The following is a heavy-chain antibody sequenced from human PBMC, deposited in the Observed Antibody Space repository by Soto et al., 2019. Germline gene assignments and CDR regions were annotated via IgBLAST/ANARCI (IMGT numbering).Heavy chain of an antibody. CDR2: INPNSGGT. CDR1: GYTFTGYY. Sequence: ASVKVSCKASGYTFTGYYMHWVRQAPGQGLEWMGWINPNSGGTNYAQKFQGWVTMTRDTSISTAYMELSRLRSDDTAVYYCAKGEGIYCRGGSCYYFYYWGQGTVVTVSS. CDR3: AKGEGIYCRGGSCYYFYY. J-gene: IGHJ4*02. V-gene: IGHV1-2*04. D-gene: IGHD2-15*01.